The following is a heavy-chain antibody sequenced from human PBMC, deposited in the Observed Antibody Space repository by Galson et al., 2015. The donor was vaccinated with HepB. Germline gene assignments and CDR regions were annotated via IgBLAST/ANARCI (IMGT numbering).Heavy chain of an antibody. CDR3: ASGYYYDSSGYYYDY. D-gene: IGHD3-22*01. V-gene: IGHV1-69*02. CDR1: GGTFSSYT. Sequence: SVKVSCKASGGTFSSYTISWVRQAPGQGLEWMGRIIPILGIANYAQKFQGSVTITADKSTSTAYMELSSLRSEDTAVYYCASGYYYDSSGYYYDYWGQGTLVTVSS. CDR2: IIPILGIA. J-gene: IGHJ4*02.